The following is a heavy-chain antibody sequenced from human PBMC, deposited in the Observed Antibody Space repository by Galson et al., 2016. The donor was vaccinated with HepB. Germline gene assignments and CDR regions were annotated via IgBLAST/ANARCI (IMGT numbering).Heavy chain of an antibody. Sequence: SVKVSCKASGDTFSNHYVHWARQAPGHGPEWMGIINPSGATTFYAQKFQGRVTMTRDTSTNTVYMELISLKSDDTAVYYCARTERINDAFDIWGQGTMVTVSS. CDR1: GDTFSNHY. CDR3: ARTERINDAFDI. J-gene: IGHJ3*02. CDR2: INPSGATT. D-gene: IGHD2/OR15-2a*01. V-gene: IGHV1-46*01.